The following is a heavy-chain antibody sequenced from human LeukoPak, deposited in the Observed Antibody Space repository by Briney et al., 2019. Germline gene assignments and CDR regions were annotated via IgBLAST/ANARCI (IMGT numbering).Heavy chain of an antibody. Sequence: SETLSLTCTVSGGSIRSSSYYWGWIRQPPRRGLEWIGIIYYSGSTFYNTSLKSRVTISVDTSKNQFSLRLSPVTAADTTVYYCARHGPYDPRDPGGQGTLVTVSS. CDR1: GGSIRSSSYY. V-gene: IGHV4-39*01. D-gene: IGHD2-21*01. CDR3: ARHGPYDPRDP. CDR2: IYYSGST. J-gene: IGHJ5*02.